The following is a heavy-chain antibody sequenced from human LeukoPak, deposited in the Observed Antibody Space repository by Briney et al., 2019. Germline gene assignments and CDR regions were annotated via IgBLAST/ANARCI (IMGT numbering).Heavy chain of an antibody. Sequence: SETLSLTXTVSGGSISSYYWSWIRQPPGKGLEWIGYIYYSGITNYNPSLESRVTISVDTSKNQFSLKLSSVTAADTAVYYCARGRYRGYYFDYWGQGTLVTVSS. CDR2: IYYSGIT. CDR1: GGSISSYY. V-gene: IGHV4-59*01. J-gene: IGHJ4*02. D-gene: IGHD2-2*02. CDR3: ARGRYRGYYFDY.